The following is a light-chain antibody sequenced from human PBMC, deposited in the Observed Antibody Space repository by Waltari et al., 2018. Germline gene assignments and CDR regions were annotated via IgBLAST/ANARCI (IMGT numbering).Light chain of an antibody. CDR1: SSDVGGYTY. V-gene: IGLV2-14*03. CDR3: SSYISSSTLEL. J-gene: IGLJ2*01. Sequence: HSALTQPASVSGSPGQSITISCTGTSSDVGGYTYVSWYQHHPGKSPKLMLYDVSNRPAGVSNPFSGSKSGNTASLTISWLQAEDEADYYCSSYISSSTLELFGGGTSLTVL. CDR2: DVS.